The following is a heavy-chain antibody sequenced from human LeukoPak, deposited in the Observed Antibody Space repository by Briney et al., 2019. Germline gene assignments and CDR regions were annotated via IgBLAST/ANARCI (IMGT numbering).Heavy chain of an antibody. D-gene: IGHD3-10*01. CDR2: IIPIFGTA. J-gene: IGHJ5*02. V-gene: IGHV1-69*05. CDR1: GGTFSSYA. CDR3: AADMGPYNWFDP. Sequence: SVKVSCKASGGTFSSYAISWVRQAPGQGLEWMGGIIPIFGTANYAQKFQERVTITRDMSTSTAYMELSSLRSEDTAVYYCAADMGPYNWFDPWGQGTLVTVSS.